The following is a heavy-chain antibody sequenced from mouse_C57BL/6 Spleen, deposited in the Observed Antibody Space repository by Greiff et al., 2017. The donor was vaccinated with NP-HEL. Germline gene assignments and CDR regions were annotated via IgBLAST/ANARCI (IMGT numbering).Heavy chain of an antibody. J-gene: IGHJ2*01. CDR2: INPNNGGT. CDR1: GYTFTDYY. Sequence: EVQLQQSGPELVKPGASVKISCKASGYTFTDYYMNWVKQSHGKSLEWIGDINPNNGGTSYNQKFKGKATLTVDKSSSTAYMELRSLTSEDSAVYYCARKGNYYGSLYYFDYWGQGTTLTVSS. V-gene: IGHV1-26*01. CDR3: ARKGNYYGSLYYFDY. D-gene: IGHD1-1*01.